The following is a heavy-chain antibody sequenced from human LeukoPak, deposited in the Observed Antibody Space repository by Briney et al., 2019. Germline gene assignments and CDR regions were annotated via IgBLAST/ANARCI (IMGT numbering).Heavy chain of an antibody. J-gene: IGHJ4*02. CDR2: ISHDGSNK. CDR1: GFTFSSYG. CDR3: AREDTGGSYFYDY. V-gene: IGHV3-30*03. Sequence: GRSLRLSCAASGFTFSSYGMHWVRQAPGKGLEWVAAISHDGSNKYYADSVKGRFTISRDNSKNTLYLQMNSLRAEDTAVYYCAREDTGGSYFYDYWGQGTLVTVSS. D-gene: IGHD1-26*01.